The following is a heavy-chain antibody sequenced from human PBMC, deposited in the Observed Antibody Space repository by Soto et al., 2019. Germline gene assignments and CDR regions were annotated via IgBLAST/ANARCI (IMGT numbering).Heavy chain of an antibody. J-gene: IGHJ4*02. CDR1: GFTFSSYA. CDR3: AKLSSSTWKGNSDY. D-gene: IGHD2-2*01. CDR2: ISAGGGGT. V-gene: IGHV3-23*01. Sequence: GGSLRLSCAASGFTFSSYAMSWVRQAPGKGLEWVSVISAGGGGTYYADSVKGRFTIPRDNSKNTLYLQMNSLRAEDTAVYYCAKLSSSTWKGNSDYWGQGTLVTVSS.